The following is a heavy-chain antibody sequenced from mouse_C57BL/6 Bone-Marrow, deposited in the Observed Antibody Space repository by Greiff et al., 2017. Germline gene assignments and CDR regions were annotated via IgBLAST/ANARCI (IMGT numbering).Heavy chain of an antibody. CDR2: SRNKANDYTT. V-gene: IGHV7-1*01. J-gene: IGHJ4*01. CDR1: GFTFSDFY. CDR3: ARDVMDY. Sequence: EVQLVESGGGLVQSGRSLRLSCATSGFTFSDFYMEWVRQAPGKGLEWIAASRNKANDYTTEYSASVKGRFIVSRDTSQSILYLQMNALRAEDTAIYYCARDVMDYWGQGTSVTVSS.